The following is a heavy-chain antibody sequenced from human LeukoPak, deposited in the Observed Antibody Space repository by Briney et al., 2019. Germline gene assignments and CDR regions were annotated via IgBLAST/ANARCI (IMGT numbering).Heavy chain of an antibody. J-gene: IGHJ5*02. Sequence: SVKVSCKASGGTFSSYAISWVRQAPGQGLEWMGGIIPIFGTANYAQKFQGRVTITADESTSTAYMELSSLRSEDTAVYYCARATVGTWGMAAAGNNWFDPWGQGTLVTVSS. CDR2: IIPIFGTA. CDR3: ARATVGTWGMAAAGNNWFDP. CDR1: GGTFSSYA. D-gene: IGHD6-13*01. V-gene: IGHV1-69*01.